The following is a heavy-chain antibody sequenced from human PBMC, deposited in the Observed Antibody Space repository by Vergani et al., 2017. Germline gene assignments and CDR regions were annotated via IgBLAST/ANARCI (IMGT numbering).Heavy chain of an antibody. J-gene: IGHJ4*02. CDR1: GYTFTDYF. CDR3: ARVGTSSNRGYFDY. Sequence: QVQLVQSGAEVKKPGASVKVSCKASGYTFTDYFMHWVRQAPGQGLEWMGWINPNSGGTNYAQKFQGRVTMTRDTSISTAYMKLSNLRSDDTAVYYCARVGTSSNRGYFDYWGQGTLVAVSS. D-gene: IGHD2-2*01. CDR2: INPNSGGT. V-gene: IGHV1-2*02.